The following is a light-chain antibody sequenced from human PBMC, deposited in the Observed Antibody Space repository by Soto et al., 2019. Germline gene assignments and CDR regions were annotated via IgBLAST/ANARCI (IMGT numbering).Light chain of an antibody. Sequence: QSVLTQPASVSGSPGQSITISCTGTSSDVGGYNYVSWYQQHPGKAPKLRMYEVSNRPSGVSNRFSGSKSGNTASLTISGLQAEDEAEYYCSSYTRSSLVVFVGGTQLTV. CDR3: SSYTRSSLVV. V-gene: IGLV2-14*01. J-gene: IGLJ2*01. CDR2: EVS. CDR1: SSDVGGYNY.